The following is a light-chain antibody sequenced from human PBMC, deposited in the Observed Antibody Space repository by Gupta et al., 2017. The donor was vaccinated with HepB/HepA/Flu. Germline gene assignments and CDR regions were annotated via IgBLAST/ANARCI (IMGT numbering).Light chain of an antibody. J-gene: IGKJ4*01. V-gene: IGKV1-5*03. CDR2: KAS. Sequence: DIQMTQSPSTLSASVGDRVTLTCRASQSIGISLAWYQQKPGKAPNLLIYKASSLQSGVPSRFSGSGSGTEFTFTISSLQPDDFATYYCQQVNSYSLTFGGGTKVEI. CDR1: QSIGIS. CDR3: QQVNSYSLT.